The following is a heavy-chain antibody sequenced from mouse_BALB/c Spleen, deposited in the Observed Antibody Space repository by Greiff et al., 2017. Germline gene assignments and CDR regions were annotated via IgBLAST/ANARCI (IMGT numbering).Heavy chain of an antibody. J-gene: IGHJ4*01. Sequence: EVMLVESGPGLVKPSQSLSLTCTVTGYSITSDYAWNWIRQFPGNKLEWMGYISYSGSTSYNPSLKSRISITRDTSKNQFFLQLNSVTTEDTATYYCARCGYGDYAMDYWGQGTSVTVSS. CDR3: ARCGYGDYAMDY. D-gene: IGHD2-14*01. CDR2: ISYSGST. V-gene: IGHV3-2*02. CDR1: GYSITSDYA.